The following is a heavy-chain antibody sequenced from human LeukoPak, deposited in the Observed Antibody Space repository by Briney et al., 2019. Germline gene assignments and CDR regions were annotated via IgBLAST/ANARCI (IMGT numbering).Heavy chain of an antibody. D-gene: IGHD4-17*01. V-gene: IGHV3-23*01. CDR1: GYSISSGYY. Sequence: ETLSLTCTVSGYSISSGYYWGWIRQPPGKGLEWVSGISGSSGSTYYADSVKGRFTIARDKSKNTVYLQMNSLRAEDTAVYYCAKAYYDDYATAPRDFYYWGQGTLVTVSS. CDR3: AKAYYDDYATAPRDFYY. J-gene: IGHJ4*02. CDR2: ISGSSGST.